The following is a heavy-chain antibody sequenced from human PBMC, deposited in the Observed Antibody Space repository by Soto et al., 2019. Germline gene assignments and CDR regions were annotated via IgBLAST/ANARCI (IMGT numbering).Heavy chain of an antibody. CDR3: ARDIAAAGYYYYGMDV. Sequence: ASVKVSCKASGYTFTSYYMHWVRQAPGQGLEWMGIINPSDGSTSYAQKFQGRVTMTRDTSTSTVYMELSSLRSEDTAVYYCARDIAAAGYYYYGMDVWGQGTTVTVSS. D-gene: IGHD6-13*01. J-gene: IGHJ6*02. CDR2: INPSDGST. CDR1: GYTFTSYY. V-gene: IGHV1-46*01.